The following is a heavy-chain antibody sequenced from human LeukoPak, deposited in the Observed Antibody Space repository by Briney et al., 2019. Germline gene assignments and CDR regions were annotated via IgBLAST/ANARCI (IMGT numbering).Heavy chain of an antibody. CDR2: ISGSGDYT. J-gene: IGHJ3*02. CDR1: GFTFSNYA. D-gene: IGHD3-22*01. Sequence: GGSLRLSCAASGFTFSNYAMSWVRQAPGKGLEWVSVISGSGDYTYYADSVKGRFTISRDNSKNTLYLQMNSLRSEDTAVYYCARGGYYYDSSGYSLDAFDIWGQGTMVTVSS. CDR3: ARGGYYYDSSGYSLDAFDI. V-gene: IGHV3-23*01.